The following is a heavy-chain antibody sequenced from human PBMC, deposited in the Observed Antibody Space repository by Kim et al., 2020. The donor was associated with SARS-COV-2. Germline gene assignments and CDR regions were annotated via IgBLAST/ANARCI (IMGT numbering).Heavy chain of an antibody. CDR1: GFTFSSSS. CDR2: IKSKANSYAT. J-gene: IGHJ3*02. V-gene: IGHV3-73*01. Sequence: GGSLRLSCAASGFTFSSSSMHWVRQAPGKGLEWVGRIKSKANSYATRYAAPVKGGFTISRDDSKTTAYLQMNSLKTEDTAVYYCTRVHGKKLAFWYSFDIWGQGTMVTVSS. CDR3: TRVHGKKLAFWYSFDI. D-gene: IGHD3-3*02.